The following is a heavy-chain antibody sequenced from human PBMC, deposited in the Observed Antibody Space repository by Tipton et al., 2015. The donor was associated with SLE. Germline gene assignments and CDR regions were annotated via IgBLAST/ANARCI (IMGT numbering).Heavy chain of an antibody. CDR3: ARRGSLGFCSGGICFDWYFDL. CDR2: VYYSGTT. V-gene: IGHV4-39*07. Sequence: TLSLTCIVSGDYISSDAFFWGWIRQPPGKGLEWIGLVYYSGTTAYNPSLRSRVTITGDSSKNQFSLKLTSVTAADTAVYYCARRGSLGFCSGGICFDWYFDLWGRGTLVTVSS. J-gene: IGHJ2*01. D-gene: IGHD2-8*02. CDR1: GDYISSDAFF.